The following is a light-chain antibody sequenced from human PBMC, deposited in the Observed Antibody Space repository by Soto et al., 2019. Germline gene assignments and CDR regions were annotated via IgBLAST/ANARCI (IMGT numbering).Light chain of an antibody. CDR1: QSIGSS. J-gene: IGKJ1*01. V-gene: IGKV3-15*01. CDR3: KKYDNWLWT. Sequence: IVMTQSPAKLSVSLGETATLSCRASQSIGSSLAWYQQKPGQAPRLLIYGASTRATGIPARFSGSGSGTEFTLTIGSLQSEEVAVDYCKKYDNWLWTVGKGTKVEI. CDR2: GAS.